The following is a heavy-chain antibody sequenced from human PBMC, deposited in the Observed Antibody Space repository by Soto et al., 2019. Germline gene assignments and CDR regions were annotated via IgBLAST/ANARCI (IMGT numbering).Heavy chain of an antibody. CDR2: IWYDGSNK. J-gene: IGHJ6*02. CDR1: GFTFSSYG. Sequence: QVQLVESGGGVGQPGRSLRLSCAASGFTFSSYGMHWVRQAPGKGLEWVAVIWYDGSNKYYADSVKGRFTISRDNSKNTLYLQMNSLRAEDTAVYYCARDRDSYAYYYYYGMDVWGQGTTVTVSS. V-gene: IGHV3-33*01. CDR3: ARDRDSYAYYYYYGMDV. D-gene: IGHD5-18*01.